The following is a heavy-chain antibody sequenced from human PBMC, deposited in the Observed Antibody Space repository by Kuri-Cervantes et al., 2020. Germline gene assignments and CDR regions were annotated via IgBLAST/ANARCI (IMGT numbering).Heavy chain of an antibody. CDR3: ARESRAARPMVYYFDY. J-gene: IGHJ4*02. D-gene: IGHD6-6*01. V-gene: IGHV3-48*01. CDR2: ISSSSSTI. Sequence: GESLKISCAASGFTVSSNYMSWVRQAPGKGLEWVSYISSSSSTIYYADSVKGRFTISRDNSKNTLYLQMNSLRAEDTAVYYCARESRAARPMVYYFDYWGQGTLVTSPQ. CDR1: GFTVSSNY.